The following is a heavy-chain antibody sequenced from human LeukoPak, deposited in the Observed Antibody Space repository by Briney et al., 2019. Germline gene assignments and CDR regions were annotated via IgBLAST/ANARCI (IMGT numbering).Heavy chain of an antibody. CDR2: INAGNGNT. V-gene: IGHV1-3*01. CDR3: ARGRLHRVLLWFGEFLGFDY. J-gene: IGHJ4*02. Sequence: ASVKVSCKASGYTFTSYAMHWVRQAPGQRLEWMGWINAGNGNTKYSQKFQGRVTITRDTSASTAYMELSSLRSEDTAVYYCARGRLHRVLLWFGEFLGFDYWGQGTLVTVSS. D-gene: IGHD3-10*01. CDR1: GYTFTSYA.